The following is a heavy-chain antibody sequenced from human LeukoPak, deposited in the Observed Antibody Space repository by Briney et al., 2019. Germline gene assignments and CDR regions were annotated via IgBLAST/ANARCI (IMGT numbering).Heavy chain of an antibody. J-gene: IGHJ4*02. D-gene: IGHD3-16*01. Sequence: SETLSLTCTVSGVSISSYYWSWIRQPPGKGLEWIGYIYYSGSTNYNPSLKSRVTISVDTSKNQFSLKLSSVTAADTAVYYCARELGGDYFDYWGQGTLVTVSS. CDR2: IYYSGST. CDR1: GVSISSYY. V-gene: IGHV4-59*01. CDR3: ARELGGDYFDY.